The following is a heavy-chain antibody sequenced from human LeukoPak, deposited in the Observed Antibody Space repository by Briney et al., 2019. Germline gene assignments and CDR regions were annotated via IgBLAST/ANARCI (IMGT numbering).Heavy chain of an antibody. CDR3: ARVVDHDYGDYYLDY. CDR2: IYSGGST. D-gene: IGHD4-17*01. V-gene: IGHV3-53*01. J-gene: IGHJ4*02. Sequence: GGSLGLSCAASGFTVSSNDMSWVRQAPGKGLECISVIYSGGSTDYADSVKGRLTISRDNSKNTLYLQMNSLRAEDTAVYYCARVVDHDYGDYYLDYWGQGTLVTVSS. CDR1: GFTVSSND.